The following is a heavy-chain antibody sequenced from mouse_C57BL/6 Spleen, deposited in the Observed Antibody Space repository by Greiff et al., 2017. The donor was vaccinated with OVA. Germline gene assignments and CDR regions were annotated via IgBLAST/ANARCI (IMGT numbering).Heavy chain of an antibody. CDR2: ISDGGSYT. V-gene: IGHV5-4*01. CDR1: GFTFSSYA. J-gene: IGHJ3*01. CDR3: ARADDGYSWFAY. Sequence: EVQVVESGGGLVKPGGSLKLSCAASGFTFSSYAMSWVRQTPEKRLEWVATISDGGSYTYYPDNVKGRFTISRDNAKNNLYLQMSHLKSEDTAMYYCARADDGYSWFAYWGQGTLVTVSA. D-gene: IGHD2-3*01.